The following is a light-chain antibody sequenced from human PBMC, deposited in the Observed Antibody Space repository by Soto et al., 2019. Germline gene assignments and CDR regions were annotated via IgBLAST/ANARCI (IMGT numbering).Light chain of an antibody. J-gene: IGKJ2*01. CDR3: QKRSNWPPT. CDR2: DES. CDR1: QSVSSY. V-gene: IGKV3-11*01. Sequence: VLTQYPGNLSLSPWESASLSCRASQSVSSYLAWYQQKPGQAPRILIYDESNRATGIPDRFSGSGSGTDLNLTISRLEPEDFAVYYCQKRSNWPPTCGQGTKVDIK.